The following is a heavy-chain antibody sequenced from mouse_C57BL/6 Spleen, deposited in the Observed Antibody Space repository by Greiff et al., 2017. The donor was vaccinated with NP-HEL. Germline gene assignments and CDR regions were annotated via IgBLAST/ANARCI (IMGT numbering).Heavy chain of an antibody. CDR1: GYTFTGYW. CDR3: ARRDYYGSSYEFDY. CDR2: IIPGSGST. Sequence: QVQLQQSGAELMKPGASVKLSCTATGYTFTGYWIEWVKQRPGHGLEWIGEIIPGSGSTNYNEKFKGKATITADTSSNTAYMQLSSLTTEDSAIYYCARRDYYGSSYEFDYWGQGTTLTVSS. D-gene: IGHD1-1*01. J-gene: IGHJ2*01. V-gene: IGHV1-9*01.